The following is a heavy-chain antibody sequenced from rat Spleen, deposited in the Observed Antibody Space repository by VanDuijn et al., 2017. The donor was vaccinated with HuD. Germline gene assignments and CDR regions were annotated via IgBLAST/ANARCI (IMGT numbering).Heavy chain of an antibody. CDR3: ARAPGNGYVMDA. V-gene: IGHV2-45*01. CDR1: GFSLTNYS. J-gene: IGHJ4*01. D-gene: IGHD5-1*01. Sequence: QVQLMESGPGLVQPSETLSLTCTVSGFSLTNYSVHWVRPSPGKGLEWVGVMWRSGSTEYNSALKSRLSISRDTSKNHIFLKMNSLQSEDTTTYYCARAPGNGYVMDAWGQGASVTVSS. CDR2: MWRSGST.